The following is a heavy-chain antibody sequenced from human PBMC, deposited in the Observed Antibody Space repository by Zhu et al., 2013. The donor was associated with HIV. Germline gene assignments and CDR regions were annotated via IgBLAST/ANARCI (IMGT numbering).Heavy chain of an antibody. J-gene: IGHJ4*02. CDR1: GYTFTAYY. D-gene: IGHD3-9*01. V-gene: IGHV1-2*02. CDR3: ARLSNILTTYHLPNY. CDR2: ISPNSGDT. Sequence: QVQLVQSGAEIKKPGASVLVSCKASGYTFTAYYVHWVRQAPGQGLEWMGWISPNSGDTAYAQKFQGRVTMTRDTSISTAYMELSGLRSDDTAVYYCARLSNILTTYHLPNYWGQGTLVTVSS.